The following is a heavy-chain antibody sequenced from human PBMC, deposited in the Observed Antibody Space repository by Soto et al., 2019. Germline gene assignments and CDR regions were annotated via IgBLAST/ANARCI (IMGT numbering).Heavy chain of an antibody. D-gene: IGHD3-10*01. CDR1: GFTFSSYW. Sequence: EVQLVESGGGLVQPGGSLRLSCAASGFTFSSYWMSWVRQAPGKGLEWVANIKQDGSEKYYVDSVKGRFTISRDNAKNSLYLKMTSLSAEDTAVYYCARNMVRGVTALDYWGQGTLVTVSS. J-gene: IGHJ4*02. CDR2: IKQDGSEK. V-gene: IGHV3-7*01. CDR3: ARNMVRGVTALDY.